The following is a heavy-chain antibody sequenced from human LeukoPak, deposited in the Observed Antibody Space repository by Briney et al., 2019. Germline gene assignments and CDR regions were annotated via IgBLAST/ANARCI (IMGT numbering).Heavy chain of an antibody. V-gene: IGHV3-7*01. D-gene: IGHD3-22*01. J-gene: IGHJ4*02. CDR2: IKQDGSEK. CDR1: GFTLSSYW. Sequence: PGGSLRLSCAASGFTLSSYWMSWVRQAPGKGLEWVANIKQDGSEKYYVDSVKGRFTISRDNAKNSLYLQMNSLRAEDTAVYYCASDSSGYGTFFDYWGQGTLVTVSS. CDR3: ASDSSGYGTFFDY.